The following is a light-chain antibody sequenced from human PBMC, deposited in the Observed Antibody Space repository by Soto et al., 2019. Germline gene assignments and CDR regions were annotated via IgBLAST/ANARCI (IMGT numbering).Light chain of an antibody. CDR1: HSVNSH. CDR3: QQYKNWPL. Sequence: MMMTQSPATLSVSPGERVTLSCRTSHSVNSHVAWYQQKPGQAPRLLLYGASTRATGIPVRFSGSGFGTEFTLTISSLQSEDFAVYYCQQYKNWPLFGQGTRWR. CDR2: GAS. J-gene: IGKJ5*01. V-gene: IGKV3-15*01.